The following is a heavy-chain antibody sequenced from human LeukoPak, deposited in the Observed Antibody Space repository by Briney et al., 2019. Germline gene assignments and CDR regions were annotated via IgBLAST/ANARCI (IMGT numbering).Heavy chain of an antibody. V-gene: IGHV4-59*01. CDR1: GGSFNSYY. CDR2: IYYSGST. D-gene: IGHD3-16*01. Sequence: ASETLSLTCTVSGGSFNSYYWSWIRQPPGKGLEWIGYIYYSGSTNYNPSLKSRVTVSVDTSKNQFSLHLNSVTAADTAVYYCARVITIRGFIFDYWGQGTLVTVSS. CDR3: ARVITIRGFIFDY. J-gene: IGHJ4*02.